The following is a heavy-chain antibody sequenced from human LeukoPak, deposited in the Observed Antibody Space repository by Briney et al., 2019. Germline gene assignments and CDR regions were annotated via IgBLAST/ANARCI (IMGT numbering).Heavy chain of an antibody. D-gene: IGHD3-22*01. J-gene: IGHJ5*02. CDR1: GGSVSSGSYY. CDR2: IYYSGST. CDR3: ARASNYYDSSGYDNWFDP. Sequence: SETLSLTCTVSGGSVSSGSYYWSWNRQPPGKGLEWIGYIYYSGSTNYNPSLKSRVTISVDTSKNQFSLKLSSVTAADTAVYYCARASNYYDSSGYDNWFDPWGQGTLVTVSS. V-gene: IGHV4-61*01.